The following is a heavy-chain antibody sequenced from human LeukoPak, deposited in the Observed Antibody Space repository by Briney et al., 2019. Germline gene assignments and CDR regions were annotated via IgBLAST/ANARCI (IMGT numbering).Heavy chain of an antibody. CDR2: ISSSGSTT. CDR3: ARGFSSTRYFDY. V-gene: IGHV3-48*03. Sequence: GGSLRLSCAASGFTFSSYEMNWVRQAPGKGLEWVSYISSSGSTTYYADSVKGRFTISRDNSKTTLYLQTNSLRAEDTAVYYCARGFSSTRYFDYWGQGTLVTVSS. CDR1: GFTFSSYE. J-gene: IGHJ4*02. D-gene: IGHD6-13*01.